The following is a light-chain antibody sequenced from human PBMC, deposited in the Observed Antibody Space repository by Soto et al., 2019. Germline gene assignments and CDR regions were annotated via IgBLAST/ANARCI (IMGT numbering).Light chain of an antibody. CDR2: DVS. CDR1: SSDGGGYNY. CDR3: CSYAGSYTSPYV. Sequence: QSALTQPRSVSGSPGQSVTISCTGTSSDGGGYNYVSWYQQHPGKAPKLMIYDVSKRPSGVPDRFSGSKSGNTASLTISGLQAEDEADYYCCSYAGSYTSPYVFGTGTKVTVL. V-gene: IGLV2-11*01. J-gene: IGLJ1*01.